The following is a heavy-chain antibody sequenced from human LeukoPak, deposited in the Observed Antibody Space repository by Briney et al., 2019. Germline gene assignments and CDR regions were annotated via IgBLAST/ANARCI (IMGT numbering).Heavy chain of an antibody. J-gene: IGHJ4*02. V-gene: IGHV3-21*01. Sequence: GGSLRLSCAASGFTFSSYSMNWVRQAPGKGLEWVSSISSSSSYIYYADSVKGRFTIPRDNAKNSLYLQMNSLRAGDTAVYYCARVEMATITDYWGQGTLVTVSS. CDR3: ARVEMATITDY. D-gene: IGHD5-24*01. CDR1: GFTFSSYS. CDR2: ISSSSSYI.